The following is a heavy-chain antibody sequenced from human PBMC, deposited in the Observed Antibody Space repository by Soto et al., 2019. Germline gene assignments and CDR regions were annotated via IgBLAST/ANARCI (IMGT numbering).Heavy chain of an antibody. Sequence: ASVKVSCKASAYTFTSYFMHWVRQAPGQGLEWMGIISPSGGSPTYAQQFQGRITMTSDASTSTVFMDLSSLRSEDTAMYYCARESSGFDYWGQGTLVTVSS. V-gene: IGHV1-46*01. CDR1: AYTFTSYF. J-gene: IGHJ4*02. CDR3: ARESSGFDY. CDR2: ISPSGGSP.